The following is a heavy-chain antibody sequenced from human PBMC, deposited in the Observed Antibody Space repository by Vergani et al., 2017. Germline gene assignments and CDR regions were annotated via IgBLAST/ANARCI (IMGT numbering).Heavy chain of an antibody. CDR3: ARGDYGIWTDYRY. D-gene: IGHD3-9*01. CDR2: INPSGGHT. Sequence: QVQVVQSGAEVKKSGASVKVSCKTSGYTFSNYYMHWVRQAPGQGLEWMGIINPSGGHTNYAQKFQGRVTMTRDTSTSTVYMELSSLRSEDTAIYYCARGDYGIWTDYRYWGQGTLVTVSA. V-gene: IGHV1-46*03. CDR1: GYTFSNYY. J-gene: IGHJ4*02.